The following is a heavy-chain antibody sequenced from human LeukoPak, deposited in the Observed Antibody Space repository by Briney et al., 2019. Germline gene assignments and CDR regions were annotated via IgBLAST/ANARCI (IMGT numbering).Heavy chain of an antibody. V-gene: IGHV3-23*01. D-gene: IGHD3-22*01. CDR2: ISGSGDNT. Sequence: PGGSLRLSCAASGFTFSSYAMSWVRQAPGKGLEWVSGISGSGDNTYYADSVKGRITISRDNSKNTLYVQVNSLGTEDTAAYYCAKGSYYDSSGSFYFDYWGQGTLVTVSS. CDR1: GFTFSSYA. CDR3: AKGSYYDSSGSFYFDY. J-gene: IGHJ4*02.